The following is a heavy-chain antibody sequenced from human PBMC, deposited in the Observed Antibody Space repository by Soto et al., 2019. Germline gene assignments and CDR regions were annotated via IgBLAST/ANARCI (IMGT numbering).Heavy chain of an antibody. CDR1: GGSISSSSYY. V-gene: IGHV4-39*01. CDR3: ARQSDDILTGFIGYYYYYGMDV. D-gene: IGHD3-9*01. Sequence: SETLSLTCTVSGGSISSSSYYWGWIRQPPGKGLEWIGSIYYSGSTYYNPSLKSRVTISVDTSKNQFSLKLSSVTAADTAVYYCARQSDDILTGFIGYYYYYGMDVWGQGTTVTVSS. J-gene: IGHJ6*02. CDR2: IYYSGST.